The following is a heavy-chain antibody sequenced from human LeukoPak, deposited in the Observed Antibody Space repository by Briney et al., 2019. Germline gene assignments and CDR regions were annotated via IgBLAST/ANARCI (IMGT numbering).Heavy chain of an antibody. V-gene: IGHV3-53*01. CDR3: ARASSSWTPFDY. D-gene: IGHD6-13*01. J-gene: IGHJ4*02. CDR2: IYSGGTT. Sequence: HPGGSLRLSCAASGFTFSSYAMSWVRQAPGKGLEWVSIIYSGGTTYYADSVKGRFTISRDNSKNTLYPQMNSLRAEDTAVYYCARASSSWTPFDYWGQGTPVTVSS. CDR1: GFTFSSYA.